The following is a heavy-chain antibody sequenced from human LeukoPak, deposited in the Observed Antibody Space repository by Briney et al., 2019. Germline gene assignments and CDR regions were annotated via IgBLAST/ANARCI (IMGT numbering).Heavy chain of an antibody. Sequence: ASVKVSCKASGYTFTSYGISWVRQAPGQGLEWMGWIGAYNGNTNYAQKFQGRVTMTRDTSISTAYMELSRLRSDDTAVYYCARGDSSSWYGIYYYYMDVWGKGTTVTISS. J-gene: IGHJ6*03. CDR3: ARGDSSSWYGIYYYYMDV. CDR1: GYTFTSYG. CDR2: IGAYNGNT. V-gene: IGHV1-18*01. D-gene: IGHD6-13*01.